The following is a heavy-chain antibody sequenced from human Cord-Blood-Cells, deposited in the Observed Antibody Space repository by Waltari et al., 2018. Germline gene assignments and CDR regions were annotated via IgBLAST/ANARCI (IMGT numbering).Heavy chain of an antibody. J-gene: IGHJ3*02. CDR1: GYTFTGYY. CDR2: INPNSGGT. CDR3: ARDLDCSSTSCYDAFDI. D-gene: IGHD2-2*01. V-gene: IGHV1-2*06. Sequence: QVQLVQSGAEVKKPGASVKVSCKASGYTFTGYYMHWVRQAPGQGLEWMGRINPNSGGTNYAQKFQGRVTMTRDTSISTAYMELSRLRSDDTAVYYCARDLDCSSTSCYDAFDIWGQGTMVTVSS.